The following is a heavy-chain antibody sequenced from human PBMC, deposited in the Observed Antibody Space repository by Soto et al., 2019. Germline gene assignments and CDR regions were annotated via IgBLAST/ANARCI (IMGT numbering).Heavy chain of an antibody. V-gene: IGHV3-64*01. J-gene: IGHJ6*02. D-gene: IGHD2-2*01. CDR2: ISSYGGST. Sequence: GGSLRLSCAASGFTFSSYSMHWVRQAPGKGLEYVSVISSYGGSTYYANSVKGRFTISRDNSKNTLYLQMGSLRAEDMAVYYCARDRGCISTTCYRYYYAMDVWGQGTTVTVSS. CDR3: ARDRGCISTTCYRYYYAMDV. CDR1: GFTFSSYS.